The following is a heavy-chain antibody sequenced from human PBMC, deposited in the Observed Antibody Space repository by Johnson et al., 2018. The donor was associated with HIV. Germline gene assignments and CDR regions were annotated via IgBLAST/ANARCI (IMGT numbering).Heavy chain of an antibody. V-gene: IGHV3-9*01. CDR3: AKVGATVITPRGEAFDI. CDR2: ISWNSGSI. CDR1: GFTFDDYA. J-gene: IGHJ3*02. D-gene: IGHD4-23*01. Sequence: VQLVESGGGLVQPGRSLRLSCAASGFTFDDYAMHWVRQAPGKGLEWVSGISWNSGSIGYADYVKGRFTISRDNAKNSLYLQMNSLRAEDTALYYCAKVGATVITPRGEAFDIWGQGTMVTVSS.